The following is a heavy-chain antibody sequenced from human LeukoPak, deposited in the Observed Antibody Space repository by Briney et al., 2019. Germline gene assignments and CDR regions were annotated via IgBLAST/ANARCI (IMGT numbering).Heavy chain of an antibody. CDR1: GGSISSYY. J-gene: IGHJ6*03. Sequence: SETLSLTCTVSGGSISSYYWSWIRQPPGKGLEWIGYIYYSGSTNYNPSLKSRVTISVDTSKNQFSLKLSSVTAADTAVYYCARVVVVVPAALLTYYYYMDVWGKGTTVTVSS. D-gene: IGHD2-2*01. V-gene: IGHV4-59*01. CDR3: ARVVVVVPAALLTYYYYMDV. CDR2: IYYSGST.